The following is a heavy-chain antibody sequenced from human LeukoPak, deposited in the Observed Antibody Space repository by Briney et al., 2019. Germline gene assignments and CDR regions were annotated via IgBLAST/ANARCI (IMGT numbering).Heavy chain of an antibody. CDR3: ARGGAARPDI. Sequence: QTGGSLRLSCAASGFTFSNYGMNWVRQAPGKGLEWVSYISSRSSSIDYADSVRGRFTISRDNARNSLYLQMNSLRAEDTAVYYCARGGAARPDIWGQGTVVIVSS. D-gene: IGHD6-6*01. CDR2: ISSRSSSI. CDR1: GFTFSNYG. V-gene: IGHV3-48*01. J-gene: IGHJ3*02.